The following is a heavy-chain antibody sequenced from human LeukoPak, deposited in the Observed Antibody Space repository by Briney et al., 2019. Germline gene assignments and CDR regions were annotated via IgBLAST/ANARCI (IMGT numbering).Heavy chain of an antibody. CDR2: IIPILGKA. Sequence: ASVKVSCKASGGTFSNYAISWVRQAPGQGLEWMGRIIPILGKANYAQKFQGRVTVTADRSTNTAYMELNSLKSEDTAVYYCARDGAPEVGSGWYYFDYWGQGTLVTVSS. V-gene: IGHV1-69*04. D-gene: IGHD6-19*01. CDR3: ARDGAPEVGSGWYYFDY. J-gene: IGHJ4*02. CDR1: GGTFSNYA.